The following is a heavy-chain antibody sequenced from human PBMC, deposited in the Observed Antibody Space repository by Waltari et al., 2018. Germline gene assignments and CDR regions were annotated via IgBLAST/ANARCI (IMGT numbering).Heavy chain of an antibody. CDR1: GSACNCYN. J-gene: IGHJ5*02. Sequence: DVRLMESGGGLVRPGASVTLACAASGSACNCYNMNWVRHAPGKGLDWFSSISTTGGYIHYADSVKGRFTISRDNAKSSLYLQMNSLRDEDTAVYYCARGGWGFYLDLWGQGALVTVSS. V-gene: IGHV3-21*02. CDR3: ARGGWGFYLDL. CDR2: ISTTGGYI. D-gene: IGHD7-27*01.